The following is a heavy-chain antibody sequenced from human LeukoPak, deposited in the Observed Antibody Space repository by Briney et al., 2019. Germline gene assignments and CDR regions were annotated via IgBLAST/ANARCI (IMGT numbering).Heavy chain of an antibody. Sequence: GESLKISCKGSGHSFTNYYISWVRQIPGKGLEWVGRIDPSDSYTNYSPSFQGHVTISADTSISTAYLQWSSLKASDTAMYYCARRVGSGSYYYFDYWGQGTLVTVTS. CDR3: ARRVGSGSYYYFDY. D-gene: IGHD3-10*01. CDR2: IDPSDSYT. V-gene: IGHV5-10-1*01. J-gene: IGHJ4*02. CDR1: GHSFTNYY.